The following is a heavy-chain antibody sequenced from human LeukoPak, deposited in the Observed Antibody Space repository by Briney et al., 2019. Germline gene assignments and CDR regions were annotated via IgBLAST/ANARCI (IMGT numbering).Heavy chain of an antibody. CDR1: GGSISSYY. Sequence: SETLSLTCTLTGGSISSYYWNWIREPPGKELEWMGYIYYSGSTNYNPSLKSRVTISVDTSKNQFSLKLSSVTAADTAVYYCARGLDYYDSSGHNWFDPWGQGTLVTVSS. V-gene: IGHV4-59*01. D-gene: IGHD3-22*01. CDR3: ARGLDYYDSSGHNWFDP. J-gene: IGHJ5*02. CDR2: IYYSGST.